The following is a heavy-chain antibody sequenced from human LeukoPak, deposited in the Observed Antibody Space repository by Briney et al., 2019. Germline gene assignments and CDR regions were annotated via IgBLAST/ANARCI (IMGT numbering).Heavy chain of an antibody. CDR1: GLTVNDNY. J-gene: IGHJ4*02. Sequence: SGGSLRLSCALSGLTVNDNYMRWGRQAPGKGLEWVSLIFPDGQTYYADFVQGRFSISRDMSRNILFLDMSSLRAEDTAVFFCARANPVYGDFDYWGQGTLVTVSS. CDR3: ARANPVYGDFDY. V-gene: IGHV3-53*01. D-gene: IGHD4-17*01. CDR2: IFPDGQT.